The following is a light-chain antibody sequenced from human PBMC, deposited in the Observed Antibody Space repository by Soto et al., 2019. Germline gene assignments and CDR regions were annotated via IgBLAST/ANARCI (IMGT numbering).Light chain of an antibody. CDR3: QQLRKYPST. J-gene: IGKJ4*01. V-gene: IGKV1-9*01. CDR1: QDIAIY. Sequence: IQLTQSPSSLSASVGDRVTITCRASQDIAIYLAWYQQKPGEAPKLLIYAASTLYGGVPSRFSGSGSGTDFPLTITSLQAEDFATYYCQQLRKYPSTFGGGTKEEIK. CDR2: AAS.